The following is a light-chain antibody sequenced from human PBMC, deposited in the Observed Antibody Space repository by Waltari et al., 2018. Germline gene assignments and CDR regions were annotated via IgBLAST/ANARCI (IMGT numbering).Light chain of an antibody. Sequence: EFMLPRPPGPLSLSPGERAPPSCRASQSVGRSLAWYQQKPGQAPRLLIYDGSSRAAGIPARFSGSGSGTEFSLAISRLEPEDFAVYYCQKYVSFPATFGEGTKVEI. CDR2: DGS. V-gene: IGKV3-20*01. CDR1: QSVGRS. CDR3: QKYVSFPAT. J-gene: IGKJ1*01.